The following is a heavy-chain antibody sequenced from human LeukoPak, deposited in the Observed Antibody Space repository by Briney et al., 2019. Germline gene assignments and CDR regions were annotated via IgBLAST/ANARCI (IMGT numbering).Heavy chain of an antibody. CDR3: ARAPVGIVVVIYFDY. Sequence: PSETLSLTCAVSGGSISSGGYSWSWIRQPPGKGLEWIGSIYYSGSTYYNPSLKSRVTISVDTSKNQFSLKLSSVTAADTAVYYCARAPVGIVVVIYFDYWGQGTLVTVSS. CDR2: IYYSGST. J-gene: IGHJ4*02. D-gene: IGHD3-22*01. V-gene: IGHV4-30-2*03. CDR1: GGSISSGGYS.